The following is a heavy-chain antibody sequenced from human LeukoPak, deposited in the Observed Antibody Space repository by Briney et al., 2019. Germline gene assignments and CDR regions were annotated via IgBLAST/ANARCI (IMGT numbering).Heavy chain of an antibody. Sequence: ASVTVSCKASGYTFTVYYLHWVRQAPGQGLEWMGWINPNSGGTNYAQKFQGRVTVTRDTSISTAYMELSRLRSDDTALYYCARSNRHTSGWYTGHDAFDIWGQGTMVTVSS. J-gene: IGHJ3*02. D-gene: IGHD6-19*01. CDR1: GYTFTVYY. CDR2: INPNSGGT. V-gene: IGHV1-2*02. CDR3: ARSNRHTSGWYTGHDAFDI.